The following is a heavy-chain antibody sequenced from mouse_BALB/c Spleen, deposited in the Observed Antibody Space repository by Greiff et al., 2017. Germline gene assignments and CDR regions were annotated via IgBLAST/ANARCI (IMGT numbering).Heavy chain of an antibody. J-gene: IGHJ2*01. V-gene: IGHV5-6-5*01. CDR1: GFTFSSYA. D-gene: IGHD1-1*01. Sequence: EVHLVESGGGLVKPGGSLKLSCAASGFTFSSYAMSWVRQTPEKRLEWVASISSGGSTYYPDSVKGRFTISRDNARNILYLQMSSLRSEDTAMYYCARSHFYYYGSKVYFDYWGQGTTLTVSS. CDR2: ISSGGST. CDR3: ARSHFYYYGSKVYFDY.